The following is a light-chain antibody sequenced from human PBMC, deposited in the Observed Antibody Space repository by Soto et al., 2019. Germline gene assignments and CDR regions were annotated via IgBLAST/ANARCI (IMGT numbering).Light chain of an antibody. CDR1: QGINNY. Sequence: DIQMTQSPSSLSASVGDRVTITCRASQGINNYLAWFQQKPGKPPKSLIYAASSLQSGVPSKFSGSGSGTDFTLTISSLQPEDFATYYCQQYNTYPFTFGPGTKVDIK. CDR2: AAS. CDR3: QQYNTYPFT. V-gene: IGKV1-16*02. J-gene: IGKJ3*01.